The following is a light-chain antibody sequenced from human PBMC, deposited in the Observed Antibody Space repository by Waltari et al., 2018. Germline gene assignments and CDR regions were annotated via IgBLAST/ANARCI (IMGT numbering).Light chain of an antibody. CDR2: WAS. J-gene: IGKJ2*02. CDR1: ESVIYDADNKNY. V-gene: IGKV4-1*01. Sequence: DIVMTQSPDSLAVSLGERATINCKSSESVIYDADNKNYLAWYQQKPGQPPKLLIHWASIRESGVPDRFSGSGSGTDFTLTISSLQAEDVAVYYCQQYLSAPRTFGQGTVLEIK. CDR3: QQYLSAPRT.